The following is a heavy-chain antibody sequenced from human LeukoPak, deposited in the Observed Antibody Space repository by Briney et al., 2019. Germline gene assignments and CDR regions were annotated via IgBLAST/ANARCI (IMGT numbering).Heavy chain of an antibody. CDR3: ARVGAEWEPNWFDP. Sequence: SETLSPTCTVSGGSISSYYWSWIRQPPGKGLEWIGYIYYSGSTNYNPSLKSRVTISVDTSKNQFSLKLSSVTAADTAVYYCARVGAEWEPNWFDPWGQGTLVTVSS. CDR1: GGSISSYY. CDR2: IYYSGST. V-gene: IGHV4-59*01. D-gene: IGHD1-26*01. J-gene: IGHJ5*02.